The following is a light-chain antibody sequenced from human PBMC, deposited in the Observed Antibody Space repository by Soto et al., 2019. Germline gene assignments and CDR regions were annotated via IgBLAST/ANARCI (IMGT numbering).Light chain of an antibody. V-gene: IGLV1-44*01. CDR3: AAWDDSLNGVV. Sequence: QSVLTQPPSASGTPGQRVTISCSGSTSNIGRNTVNWYQQFPGTAPKLLIYNYSQRPSGVPDRFSGSTSGTSASLAISGLQSEDEADYYCAAWDDSLNGVVFGGGTKVTVL. J-gene: IGLJ2*01. CDR2: NYS. CDR1: TSNIGRNT.